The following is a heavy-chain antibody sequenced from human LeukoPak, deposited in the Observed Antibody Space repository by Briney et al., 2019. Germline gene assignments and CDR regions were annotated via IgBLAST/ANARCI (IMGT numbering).Heavy chain of an antibody. D-gene: IGHD6-13*01. J-gene: IGHJ4*02. Sequence: PGGSLRLSCAASGFTFSSFAMHWVRQAPGKGLEWVAVISYDGNNKYYADSVKGRFTISGDNSKNTLYLQMNSLRAEDTAVYFCARGGITWYYFDYWGPGNPGHRLL. V-gene: IGHV3-30-3*01. CDR2: ISYDGNNK. CDR1: GFTFSSFA. CDR3: ARGGITWYYFDY.